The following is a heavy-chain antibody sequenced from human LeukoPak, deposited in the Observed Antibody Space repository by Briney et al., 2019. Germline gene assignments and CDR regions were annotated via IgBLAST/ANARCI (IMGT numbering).Heavy chain of an antibody. CDR3: TTIFTP. J-gene: IGHJ5*02. D-gene: IGHD3-9*01. Sequence: LEWVCLIKSKPDGATTDYAAPVEGRFTIARDDSKNTLYLQMNSLETEDTAVYYCTTIFTPWGQGTLVTVSS. CDR2: IKSKPDGATT. V-gene: IGHV3-15*01.